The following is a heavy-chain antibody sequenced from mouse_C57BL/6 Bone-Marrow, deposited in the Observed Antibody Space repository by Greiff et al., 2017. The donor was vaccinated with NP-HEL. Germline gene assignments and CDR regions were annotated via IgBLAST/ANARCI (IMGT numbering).Heavy chain of an antibody. CDR1: GYTFTSYW. V-gene: IGHV1-64*01. CDR2: IHPNSGST. Sequence: QVQLQQPGAELVKPGASVKLSCKASGYTFTSYWMHWVKQRPGQGLEWIGMIHPNSGSTNYNEKFKSKATLTVDKSSSTAYMQLSSLTSEDSAVYYCVTAQVSYAFDYWGQGTTLTVSS. CDR3: VTAQVSYAFDY. D-gene: IGHD3-2*02. J-gene: IGHJ2*01.